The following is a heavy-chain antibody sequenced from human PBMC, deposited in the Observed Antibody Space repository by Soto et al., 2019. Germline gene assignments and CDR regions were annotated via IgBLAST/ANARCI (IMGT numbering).Heavy chain of an antibody. V-gene: IGHV1-18*01. CDR1: GYTFTSYG. CDR2: ISAYNGNT. D-gene: IGHD5-18*01. Sequence: GASVKVSCKASGYTFTSYGISWVRQAPGQGLEWMGWISAYNGNTNYAQKLQGRVTMTTDTSTSTAYMELRSLRSDDTAVYYCAREDITDTAIARGDYYGMDVWGQGTKVTVSS. J-gene: IGHJ6*02. CDR3: AREDITDTAIARGDYYGMDV.